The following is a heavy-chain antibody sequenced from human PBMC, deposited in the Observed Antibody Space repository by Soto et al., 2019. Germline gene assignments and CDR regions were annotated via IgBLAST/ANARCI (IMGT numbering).Heavy chain of an antibody. CDR1: GGSMSSHY. D-gene: IGHD3-16*01. J-gene: IGHJ4*02. CDR2: ISYSGST. CDR3: ARADPDASVGY. Sequence: PSETLSLPCTVSGGSMSSHYWTCLRQPPGKGLEWIGYISYSGSTYYNPSLKSRVTISADTSRNQFSLKLSSVIAADTAVYYCARADPDASVGYWGQGTLVTVSS. V-gene: IGHV4-59*11.